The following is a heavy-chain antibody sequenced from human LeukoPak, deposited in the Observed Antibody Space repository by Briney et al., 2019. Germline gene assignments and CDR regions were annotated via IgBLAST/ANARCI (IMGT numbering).Heavy chain of an antibody. CDR2: IRSRSNNYAS. CDR1: GFTFSGSE. V-gene: IGHV3-73*01. CDR3: TTLRGYFDY. J-gene: IGHJ4*02. Sequence: GGSLRLSCAASGFTFSGSEMHWVCQASGKGLEWVGRIRSRSNNYASAYAASVEGRFTISRDDSKNRAYLQMNSLKTEDTAVYYCTTLRGYFDYWGQGTLVTVSS. D-gene: IGHD3-10*01.